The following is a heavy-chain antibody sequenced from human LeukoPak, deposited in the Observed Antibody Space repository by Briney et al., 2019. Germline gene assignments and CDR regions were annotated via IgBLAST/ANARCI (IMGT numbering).Heavy chain of an antibody. V-gene: IGHV7-4-1*02. D-gene: IGHD3-10*01. Sequence: ASVTVSCTASGYTFTSYAMNWVRQAPGQGLEWMGWINTNTGNPTYAQGFTGRFVFSLDTSVSTAYLQISSLKAEDTAVYYCARWDVGNYYGSGSYYNWFDPWGQGTLVTVSS. CDR3: ARWDVGNYYGSGSYYNWFDP. CDR1: GYTFTSYA. J-gene: IGHJ5*02. CDR2: INTNTGNP.